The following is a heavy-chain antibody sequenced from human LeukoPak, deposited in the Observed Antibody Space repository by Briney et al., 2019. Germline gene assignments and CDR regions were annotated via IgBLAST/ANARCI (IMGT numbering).Heavy chain of an antibody. CDR2: INPGGTET. J-gene: IGHJ4*02. D-gene: IGHD6-19*01. CDR3: GRFGYVAGVDL. Sequence: GGSRRLSCFGSGFTFSNYLMTWLRQAPGEGLEWVANINPGGTETYYVEPVKGRFTISRDNAKNLVYLQMNSLRAEDSAVYHCGRFGYVAGVDLWGQGTLVTVSS. CDR1: GFTFSNYL. V-gene: IGHV3-7*01.